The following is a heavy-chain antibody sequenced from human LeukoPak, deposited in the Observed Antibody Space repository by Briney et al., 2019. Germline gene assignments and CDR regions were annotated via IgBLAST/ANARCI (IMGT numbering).Heavy chain of an antibody. Sequence: ASVNVSCTASGYTFTSYYMHWVRQAPGQGLEWMGVINPSGGSTSYAQKFQGRVTLTRDTSTSIVYMELSSLRSEDTAVYYCARWWDDGSGYSYYYGMDVWGQGTTVTVSS. CDR2: INPSGGST. CDR3: ARWWDDGSGYSYYYGMDV. J-gene: IGHJ6*02. D-gene: IGHD3-22*01. V-gene: IGHV1-46*01. CDR1: GYTFTSYY.